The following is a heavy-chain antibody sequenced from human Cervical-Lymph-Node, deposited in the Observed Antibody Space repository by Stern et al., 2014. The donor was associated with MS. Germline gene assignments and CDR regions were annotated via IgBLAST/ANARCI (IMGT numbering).Heavy chain of an antibody. CDR3: ARGLVVSSSLWFDP. J-gene: IGHJ5*02. CDR2: MNPNIGNT. D-gene: IGHD6-6*01. V-gene: IGHV1-8*01. CDR1: GYTFINYN. Sequence: MHLVESGAEVKKPGASVKVSCKASGYTFINYNINWVRQAPGRGLEWIGWMNPNIGNTGYAQEFQGRVTMTTNTSISTVYMELSSLTSDDTAVYYCARGLVVSSSLWFDPWGQGTLVTVSS.